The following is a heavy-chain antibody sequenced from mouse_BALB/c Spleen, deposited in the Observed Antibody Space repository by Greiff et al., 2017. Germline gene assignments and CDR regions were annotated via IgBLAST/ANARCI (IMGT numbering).Heavy chain of an antibody. CDR1: GYTFTDYY. D-gene: IGHD2-14*01. J-gene: IGHJ4*01. Sequence: QVQLQQSGAELARPGASVKLSCKASGYTFTDYYINWVKQRTGQGLEWIGEIYPGSGNTYYNEKFKGKATLTADKSSSTAYMQLSSLTSEDSAVYFCARSGYYRYDGYYAMDYWGQGTSVTVSS. CDR2: IYPGSGNT. CDR3: ARSGYYRYDGYYAMDY. V-gene: IGHV1-77*01.